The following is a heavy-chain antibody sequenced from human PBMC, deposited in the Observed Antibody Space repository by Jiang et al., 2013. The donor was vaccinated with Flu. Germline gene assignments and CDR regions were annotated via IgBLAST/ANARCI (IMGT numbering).Heavy chain of an antibody. CDR2: IYYLGST. Sequence: KPSETLSLTCTVAGGSVGSTSYYWAWIRQPPRKGLEWIGSIYYLGSTYYTPSLTSRVNISVDTSKNQFSLKLTSVTAADTAVYYCVSLQKRSTLVRVKRADYWGQGSLVTVSP. V-gene: IGHV4-39*01. D-gene: IGHD3-10*01. CDR1: GGSVGSTSYY. J-gene: IGHJ4*02. CDR3: VSLQKRSTLVRVKRADY.